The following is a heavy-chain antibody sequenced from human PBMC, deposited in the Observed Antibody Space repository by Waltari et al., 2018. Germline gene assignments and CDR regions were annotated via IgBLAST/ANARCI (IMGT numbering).Heavy chain of an antibody. D-gene: IGHD6-19*01. Sequence: EVQLVESGGGLVQPGGSLRLSCAASGFTFSSYAMGWVRRAPGNGLGWVSAISGSGGSTYYADSVKGRFTISRDNSKNTLYLQMNSLRAEDTAVYYCAKEGRQWLPRLDYWGQGTLVTVSS. V-gene: IGHV3-23*04. CDR2: ISGSGGST. J-gene: IGHJ4*02. CDR1: GFTFSSYA. CDR3: AKEGRQWLPRLDY.